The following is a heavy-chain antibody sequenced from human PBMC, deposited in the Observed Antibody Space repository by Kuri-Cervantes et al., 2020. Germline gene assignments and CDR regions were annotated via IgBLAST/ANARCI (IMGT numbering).Heavy chain of an antibody. Sequence: GESLKISCAASGFTVSSNYMSWVRQAPGKGLEWVSVIYSGGSTYYADSVKGRFTISRDNSKNTLYLQMNSLRAEDAAVYYCARVGGYCSSTSCYGCYMDVWGKGTTVTVSS. CDR1: GFTVSSNY. J-gene: IGHJ6*03. CDR2: IYSGGST. V-gene: IGHV3-53*01. D-gene: IGHD2-2*01. CDR3: ARVGGYCSSTSCYGCYMDV.